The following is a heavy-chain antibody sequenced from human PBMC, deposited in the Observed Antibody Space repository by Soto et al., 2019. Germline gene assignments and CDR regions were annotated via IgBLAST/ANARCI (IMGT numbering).Heavy chain of an antibody. CDR1: GGSIGSYH. Sequence: PSETLSLTCTVSGGSIGSYHWSWVRQPPGKGLEWIASVYYTGTTNYNPSLGSRVTISIDAPENQIPLNLTSVTAADTAFYYCARDTVLTGMFDFWGQGTLVTVSS. J-gene: IGHJ4*02. CDR2: VYYTGTT. CDR3: ARDTVLTGMFDF. D-gene: IGHD4-17*01. V-gene: IGHV4-59*01.